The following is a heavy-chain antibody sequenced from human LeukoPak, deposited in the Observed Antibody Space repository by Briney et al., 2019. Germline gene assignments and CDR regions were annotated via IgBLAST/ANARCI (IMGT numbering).Heavy chain of an antibody. CDR1: GGSFSGYY. Sequence: SETLSLTCAVYGGSFSGYYWSWIRQPPRKGLEWIGEINHSGSTNYNPSLKSRVTISVDTSKNQFSLKLSSVTAADTAVYYCARSSGYTYGDYGGRGSWFDPWGQGTLVTVSS. D-gene: IGHD4-17*01. J-gene: IGHJ5*02. CDR2: INHSGST. CDR3: ARSSGYTYGDYGGRGSWFDP. V-gene: IGHV4-34*01.